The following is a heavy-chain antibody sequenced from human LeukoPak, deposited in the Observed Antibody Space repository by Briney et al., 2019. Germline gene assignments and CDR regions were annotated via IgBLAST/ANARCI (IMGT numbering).Heavy chain of an antibody. CDR1: GFTFSSYG. Sequence: PGGSLRLSCEASGFTFSSYGMSWVRQAPGKGLEWVANIRDDGGEIYYVDSVKGRFTISRDNAKSSLFLQMNSLRAEDAAVYYCSRDKPRGSYYGSIFDSWGQGTLVTVSS. CDR2: IRDDGGEI. D-gene: IGHD1-26*01. CDR3: SRDKPRGSYYGSIFDS. V-gene: IGHV3-7*01. J-gene: IGHJ4*02.